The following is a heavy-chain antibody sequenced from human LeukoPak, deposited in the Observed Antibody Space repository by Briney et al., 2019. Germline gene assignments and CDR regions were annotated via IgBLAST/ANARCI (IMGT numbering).Heavy chain of an antibody. CDR3: ARQGHSGSFFDS. Sequence: SETLSLTCTVSGGSVSSGSYYWSWIRQPPGKELEWIGYIYYSGTTNYNPSLNSRVTISVDTSKNQFSLRLSSVTAADTAVYYCARQGHSGSFFDSWGQGTLVTVSS. J-gene: IGHJ4*02. CDR1: GGSVSSGSYY. D-gene: IGHD1-26*01. V-gene: IGHV4-61*01. CDR2: IYYSGTT.